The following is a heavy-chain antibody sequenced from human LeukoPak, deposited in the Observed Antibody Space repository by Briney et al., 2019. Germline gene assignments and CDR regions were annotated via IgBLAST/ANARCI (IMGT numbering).Heavy chain of an antibody. J-gene: IGHJ6*02. CDR3: AKVLGFGGDAYGMDV. D-gene: IGHD3-10*01. Sequence: GGSLRFSCAASGFTFSDYYMSWIRQAPGKGLECLSYISSSGSTFYYADSVKGRFTISRDNAKNSLYLQMNSLRAEDTAVYYCAKVLGFGGDAYGMDVWGQGTTVTVSS. CDR1: GFTFSDYY. CDR2: ISSSGSTF. V-gene: IGHV3-11*01.